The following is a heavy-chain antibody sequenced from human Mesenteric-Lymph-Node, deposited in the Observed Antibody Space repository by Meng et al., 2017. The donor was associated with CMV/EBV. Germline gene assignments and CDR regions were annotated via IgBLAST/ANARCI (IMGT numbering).Heavy chain of an antibody. V-gene: IGHV3-48*04. CDR1: GFTFNDYN. D-gene: IGHD5-12*01. Sequence: GESLKISCAASGFTFNDYNMNWVRQAPGKGLEWVSYISKSGATTFYADSMRGRFTISRDNAKNSLFLQMNSLGAEDTAVYYCARGFIVAYLPDYWGQGTLVTVSS. CDR2: ISKSGATT. CDR3: ARGFIVAYLPDY. J-gene: IGHJ4*02.